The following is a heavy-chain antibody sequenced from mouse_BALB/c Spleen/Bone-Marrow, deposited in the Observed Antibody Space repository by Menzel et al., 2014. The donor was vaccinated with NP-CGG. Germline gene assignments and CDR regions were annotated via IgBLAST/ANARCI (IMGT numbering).Heavy chain of an antibody. CDR3: ARQNWDSSEFAY. CDR2: ISSGGSYT. V-gene: IGHV5-6*01. D-gene: IGHD4-1*01. J-gene: IGHJ3*01. CDR1: GFTFSSYG. Sequence: EVMLVESGGDLVKPGGSLKLSCAASGFTFSSYGMSWVRQTPDKRLEWVATISSGGSYTYYPDSVKGRFTISRDNAKNTLYLQMSSLKSEDTAMYYCARQNWDSSEFAYWGQGTLVTVSA.